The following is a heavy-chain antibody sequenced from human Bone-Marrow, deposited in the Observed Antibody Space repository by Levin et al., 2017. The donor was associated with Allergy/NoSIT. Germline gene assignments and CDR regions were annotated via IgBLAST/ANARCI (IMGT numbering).Heavy chain of an antibody. D-gene: IGHD4-17*01. CDR3: ARGQKTRDYGDYLQARDAFDI. CDR1: GGSISSGGYS. V-gene: IGHV4-30-2*01. CDR2: IYHSGST. J-gene: IGHJ3*02. Sequence: SETLSLTCAVSGGSISSGGYSWSWIRQPPGKGLEWIGYIYHSGSTYYNPSLKSRVTISVDRSKNQFSLKLSSVTAADTAVYYCARGQKTRDYGDYLQARDAFDIWGQGTMVTVSS.